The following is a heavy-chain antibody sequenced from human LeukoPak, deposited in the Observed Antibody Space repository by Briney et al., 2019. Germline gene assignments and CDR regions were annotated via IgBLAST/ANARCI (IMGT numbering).Heavy chain of an antibody. CDR3: ARDAGYSGYDMTTFGY. Sequence: SETLSLTCTVSGGSISSGGYYWSWIRQHPGKGLEWIGYIYYSGSTYYNPSLKSRVTISVDTSKNQFSLKLSSVTAADTAVYYCARDAGYSGYDMTTFGYWGQGTLVTVSS. J-gene: IGHJ4*02. CDR1: GGSISSGGYY. CDR2: IYYSGST. V-gene: IGHV4-31*03. D-gene: IGHD5-12*01.